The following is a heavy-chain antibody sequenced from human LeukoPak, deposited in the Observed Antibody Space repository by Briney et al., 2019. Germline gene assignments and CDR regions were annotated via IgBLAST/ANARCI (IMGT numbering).Heavy chain of an antibody. J-gene: IGHJ4*02. CDR2: INPNSGGT. D-gene: IGHD6-6*01. CDR3: ASLHEYSSSFVWTN. Sequence: ASVKVSCKACGYTFTGYYMHWVRQAPGQGLEWMGWINPNSGGTNYAQKFQGRVTMTRDTSISTAYMELSRLRSDDTAVYYCASLHEYSSSFVWTNWGQGTLVTVSS. V-gene: IGHV1-2*02. CDR1: GYTFTGYY.